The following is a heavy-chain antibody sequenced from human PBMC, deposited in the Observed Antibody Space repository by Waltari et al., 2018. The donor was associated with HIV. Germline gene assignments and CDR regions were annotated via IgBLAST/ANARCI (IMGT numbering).Heavy chain of an antibody. CDR1: GFPFTNYW. CDR2: IKDDGSEK. J-gene: IGHJ6*02. D-gene: IGHD1-26*01. V-gene: IGHV3-7*02. Sequence: EVQLMESGGGLVQSGGSLRLSWADSGFPFTNYWMSWVGQTPGKGLEWVAYIKDDGSEKYYMGSVKGRFTISRDNAKNSMFLQMNSLRAEDTAVYYCARIGTFPHNYAIDFWGQGTTVTVSS. CDR3: ARIGTFPHNYAIDF.